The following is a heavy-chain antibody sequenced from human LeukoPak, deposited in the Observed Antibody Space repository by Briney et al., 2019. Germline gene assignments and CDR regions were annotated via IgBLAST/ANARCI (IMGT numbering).Heavy chain of an antibody. CDR2: IIPIFGTA. V-gene: IGHV1-69*13. CDR1: GGTFSSYA. J-gene: IGHJ6*02. Sequence: ASVKVSCKASGGTFSSYAISWVRQAPGQGLEWMGGIIPIFGTANYAQKFQGRVTITADESTSTAYMELSSLRSEDTAVYYCARDEYCSSTSCYGRYYYYGMDVRGQGTTVTVSS. CDR3: ARDEYCSSTSCYGRYYYYGMDV. D-gene: IGHD2-2*01.